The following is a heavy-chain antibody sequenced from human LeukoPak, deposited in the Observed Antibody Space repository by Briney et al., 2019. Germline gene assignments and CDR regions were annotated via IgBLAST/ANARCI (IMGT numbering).Heavy chain of an antibody. Sequence: SETLSLTCTVSGGSISSNSYYWGWIRQPPGKGLEWIGYMYYSGTTYYNPSLTSRVTISVDSSKNQFSLSLRAVTAADTAVYFCARVILDFAGYFDYWGQGMLVPVS. CDR3: ARVILDFAGYFDY. CDR1: GGSISSNSYY. CDR2: MYYSGTT. D-gene: IGHD3-3*01. J-gene: IGHJ4*02. V-gene: IGHV4-39*01.